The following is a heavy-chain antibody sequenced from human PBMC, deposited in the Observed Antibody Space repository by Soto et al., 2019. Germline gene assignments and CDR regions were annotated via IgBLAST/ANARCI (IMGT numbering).Heavy chain of an antibody. D-gene: IGHD2-21*02. CDR1: GFIFSRYG. CDR2: ISYDGGER. V-gene: IGHV3-30*03. J-gene: IGHJ4*02. CDR3: ARDLPLYCRGDCNFDF. Sequence: QVQLVESGGGVVQSGGSLRLSCGGSGFIFSRYGMHWVRQAPGKGLEWVTGISYDGGERFYADSVKGRLTISRDNSKNRLDLQMSSLRPEDTAVYYCARDLPLYCRGDCNFDFWGQGTLVTVSS.